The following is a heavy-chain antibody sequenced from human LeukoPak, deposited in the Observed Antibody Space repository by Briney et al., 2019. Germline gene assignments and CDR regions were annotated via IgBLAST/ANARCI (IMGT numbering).Heavy chain of an antibody. CDR2: ISSSSSTI. Sequence: GGSLRLSCAASGFTFSSYSMNWVRQAPGKGLEWVSYISSSSSTIYYADSVKGRFTISRDNAKNSLYLQMNSLRAEDTAVYYCAREKWDGSGSLDYWGQGTLVTVSS. CDR1: GFTFSSYS. D-gene: IGHD3-10*01. J-gene: IGHJ4*02. V-gene: IGHV3-48*04. CDR3: AREKWDGSGSLDY.